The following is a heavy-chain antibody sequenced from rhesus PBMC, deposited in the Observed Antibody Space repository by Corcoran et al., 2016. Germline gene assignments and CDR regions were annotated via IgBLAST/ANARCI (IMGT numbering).Heavy chain of an antibody. V-gene: IGHV4-122*02. D-gene: IGHD4-29*01. CDR3: VRNYDYGSNFGD. CDR2: INYSGST. Sequence: QVQLQESGPGLVKPSETLSLTCAASGGSISTNYFYWSCIRQPPGKGLEWIGYINYSGSTSSHPSLKSRVTISRDTAKNQFSLKLSSVTAADTAVYYCVRNYDYGSNFGDWGQGVLVTVSS. J-gene: IGHJ4*01. CDR1: GGSISTNYFY.